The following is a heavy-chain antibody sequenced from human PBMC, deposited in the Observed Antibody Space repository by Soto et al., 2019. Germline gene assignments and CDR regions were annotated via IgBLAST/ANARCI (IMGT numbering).Heavy chain of an antibody. Sequence: QVQLVESGGGVVQPGRSLRLSCAASGFTFSIYDMHWVRQAPGKGLEWVAVISYDGSNKYYRDSVKGRFTISRDNSKNTLFLQMNSLRTEDTAVYYCAKGSYTGIYSDFDYWGQGTLVTVSS. CDR1: GFTFSIYD. CDR3: AKGSYTGIYSDFDY. D-gene: IGHD1-26*01. J-gene: IGHJ4*02. CDR2: ISYDGSNK. V-gene: IGHV3-30*18.